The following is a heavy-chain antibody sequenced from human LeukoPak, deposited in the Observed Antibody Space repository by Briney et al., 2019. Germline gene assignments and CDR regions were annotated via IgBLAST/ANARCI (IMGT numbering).Heavy chain of an antibody. J-gene: IGHJ4*02. V-gene: IGHV3-23*01. CDR2: IFGRGGSA. CDR3: AKTTTGYSSGRYPAWPIDY. CDR1: GFNFDSYA. Sequence: GGSLTLSCSASGFNFDSYAMFWLRQAPGKGLEWVSGIFGRGGSAHYADSVKGRFTISRDNSKNTVYLQMESLRAEDTAIYYCAKTTTGYSSGRYPAWPIDYWGQGTLVTVSS. D-gene: IGHD2-15*01.